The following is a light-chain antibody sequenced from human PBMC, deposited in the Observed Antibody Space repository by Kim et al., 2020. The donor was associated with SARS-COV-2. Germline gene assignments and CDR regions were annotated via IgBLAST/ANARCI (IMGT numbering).Light chain of an antibody. CDR2: AAS. V-gene: IGKV1-16*01. CDR3: QQYESNPYT. Sequence: SASGGGRVTITWRASQGISNYFAWFQQTTGIPPKSLLYAASSLQSGVPSRFSGSGSGTEFTLTIESLQPEDVATYYCQQYESNPYTFGQGTKLEI. J-gene: IGKJ2*01. CDR1: QGISNY.